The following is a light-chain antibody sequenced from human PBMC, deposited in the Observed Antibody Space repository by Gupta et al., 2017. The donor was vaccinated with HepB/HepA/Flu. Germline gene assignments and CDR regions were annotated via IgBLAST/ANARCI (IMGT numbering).Light chain of an antibody. CDR1: QDIDKF. Sequence: DIQMTQSPSSLAASVGDRVTITCQASQDIDKFLNWYRQKPGKAPEILIFDTSNLEAGVPSRFTGGGTGTVFTFTISSLQPEDIATYYCQQYANAPLTFGGGTKVEI. CDR2: DTS. J-gene: IGKJ4*01. V-gene: IGKV1-33*01. CDR3: QQYANAPLT.